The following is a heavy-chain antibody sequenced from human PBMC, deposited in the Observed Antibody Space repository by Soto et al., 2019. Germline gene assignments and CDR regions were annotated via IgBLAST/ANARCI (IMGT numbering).Heavy chain of an antibody. CDR2: IYYSGST. V-gene: IGHV4-31*03. D-gene: IGHD4-17*01. Sequence: QAQRQESGPGLVKPSQTLSLTCTVSGGSISSGGYYWSWIRQHPGKGLEWIGYIYYSGSTYYNPSLKSRVTISVDTSKNQFSLKLSSVTAADTAVYYCARGPSYGDYAYFDYWGQGTLVIVSS. J-gene: IGHJ4*02. CDR3: ARGPSYGDYAYFDY. CDR1: GGSISSGGYY.